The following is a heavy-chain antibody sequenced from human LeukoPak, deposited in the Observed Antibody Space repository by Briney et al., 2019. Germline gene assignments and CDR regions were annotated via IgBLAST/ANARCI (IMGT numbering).Heavy chain of an antibody. CDR3: AKDDGWVQYAN. J-gene: IGHJ4*02. V-gene: IGHV3-66*01. D-gene: IGHD5-24*01. CDR1: EFSVGSNY. CDR2: IYSGGST. Sequence: GGSLRLSCAASEFSVGSNYMTWVRQAPGKGLEWVSLIYSGGSTYYADSVKGRFTISRDNSKNTLYLQMNSLRVEDTAVYYCAKDDGWVQYANWGQGTLVTVSS.